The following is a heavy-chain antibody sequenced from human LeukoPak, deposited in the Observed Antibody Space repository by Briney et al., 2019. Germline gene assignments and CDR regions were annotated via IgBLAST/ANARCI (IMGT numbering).Heavy chain of an antibody. D-gene: IGHD6-19*01. CDR1: GGSVSSGSYY. Sequence: PSETLSLTCTVSGGSVSSGSYYWSWIRQPPGTGLERIGYIYYSGSTNYNPSLKSRVTISVDTSKNQFSLKLSSVTAADTAVYYCARARSIAVAGPYFDYWGQGTLVTVSS. V-gene: IGHV4-61*01. J-gene: IGHJ4*02. CDR3: ARARSIAVAGPYFDY. CDR2: IYYSGST.